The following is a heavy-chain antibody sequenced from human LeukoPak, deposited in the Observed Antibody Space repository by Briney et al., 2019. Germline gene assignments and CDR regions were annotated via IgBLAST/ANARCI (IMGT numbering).Heavy chain of an antibody. V-gene: IGHV5-51*01. CDR1: GYSFTSYW. J-gene: IGHJ4*02. Sequence: GESLKISCKGSGYSFTSYWIGWVRQMPGKGLEWMGIIYPGDSDTRYSPSFQGQVTISADKSISTAYLQWSSLKASDTAMYYCARLKGRYYDSSGYYFFDYWGQGTLVTVSS. CDR2: IYPGDSDT. D-gene: IGHD3-22*01. CDR3: ARLKGRYYDSSGYYFFDY.